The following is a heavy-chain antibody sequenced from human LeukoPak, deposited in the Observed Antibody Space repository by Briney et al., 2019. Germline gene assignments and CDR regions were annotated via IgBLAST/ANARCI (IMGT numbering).Heavy chain of an antibody. Sequence: TSQTLSLTCTVSGGSISSGGYYWSWIRQHPGKGLEWIGYIYYSGSTYYNPSLKSRVTISVDTSKNQFSLKLSSVTAADTAVYYCARAGSDAAYYFDYWGQGTLVTVSS. V-gene: IGHV4-31*03. J-gene: IGHJ4*02. D-gene: IGHD6-13*01. CDR3: ARAGSDAAYYFDY. CDR2: IYYSGST. CDR1: GGSISSGGYY.